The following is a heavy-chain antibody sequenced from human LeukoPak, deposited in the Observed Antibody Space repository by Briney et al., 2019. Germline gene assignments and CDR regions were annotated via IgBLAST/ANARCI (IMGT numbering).Heavy chain of an antibody. CDR1: GGTFSSYT. Sequence: SVKVSCKASGGTFSSYTISWVRQTPGQGLDWMGRIIPVLGIANYAQKFQGRLTITAVKSTSTAHMELSSLRSEDTAVYYCASVIYGDYIDYWGQGTLVTVSS. CDR3: ASVIYGDYIDY. V-gene: IGHV1-69*02. CDR2: IIPVLGIA. J-gene: IGHJ4*02. D-gene: IGHD4-17*01.